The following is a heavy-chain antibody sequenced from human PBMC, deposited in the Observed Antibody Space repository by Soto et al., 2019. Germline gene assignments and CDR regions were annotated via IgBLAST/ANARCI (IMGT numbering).Heavy chain of an antibody. Sequence: ASVKVSCNASGYTFRTYAMHWVRQAPGQRLEWMGWINGANDNTKYSQKLQGRVTITRDTSASTVYMELSNLRSEDTAVYYCARVWGSFQLFDQWGXGTRVTVSS. CDR3: ARVWGSFQLFDQ. CDR1: GYTFRTYA. D-gene: IGHD3-16*01. V-gene: IGHV1-3*01. CDR2: INGANDNT. J-gene: IGHJ4*02.